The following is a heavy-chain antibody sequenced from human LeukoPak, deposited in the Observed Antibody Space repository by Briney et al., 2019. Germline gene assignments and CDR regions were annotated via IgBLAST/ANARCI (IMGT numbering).Heavy chain of an antibody. Sequence: GGSLRLSCATSGFTFSTYSMNWVRQAPGKGLEWLSYIGISGTTIDYADSVKGRFTISRDNAKNSLYLQMNSLRAEDTAIYYCARDSTYAFDYWGQGTLVTVSS. CDR1: GFTFSTYS. CDR3: ARDSTYAFDY. CDR2: IGISGTTI. V-gene: IGHV3-48*01. D-gene: IGHD2-2*01. J-gene: IGHJ4*02.